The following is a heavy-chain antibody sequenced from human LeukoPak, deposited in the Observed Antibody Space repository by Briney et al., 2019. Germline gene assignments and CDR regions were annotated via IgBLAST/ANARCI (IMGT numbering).Heavy chain of an antibody. D-gene: IGHD6-19*01. CDR1: GGSFSGYY. V-gene: IGHV4-34*01. CDR3: ASLGSSGWYYYYYGMDV. CDR2: INHSGST. Sequence: SETLSLTCAVYGGSFSGYYWSWIRQPPGEGLEWIGEINHSGSTNYNPSLKSRVTISVDTSKNQFSLKLSSVTAADTAVYYCASLGSSGWYYYYYGMDVWGQGTTVTVSS. J-gene: IGHJ6*02.